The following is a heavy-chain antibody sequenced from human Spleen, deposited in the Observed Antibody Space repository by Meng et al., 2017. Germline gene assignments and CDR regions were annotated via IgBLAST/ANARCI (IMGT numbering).Heavy chain of an antibody. D-gene: IGHD7-27*01. Sequence: GESLKISCAASGFTFSSYEMSWVRQAPGKGLEWVSYIRSSGSTTHYADSVKGRFTISRDNAKNSLYLQMNSLRAEDTALFFCATGGMDVWGQGTTVTVSS. CDR2: IRSSGSTT. CDR1: GFTFSSYE. J-gene: IGHJ6*02. V-gene: IGHV3-48*03. CDR3: ATGGMDV.